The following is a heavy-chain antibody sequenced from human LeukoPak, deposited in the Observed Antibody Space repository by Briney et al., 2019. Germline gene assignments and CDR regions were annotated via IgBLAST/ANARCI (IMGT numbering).Heavy chain of an antibody. CDR1: GFTFRDYT. D-gene: IGHD4-17*01. J-gene: IGHJ5*02. Sequence: GGSLRLSCAASGFTFRDYTMNWVRQSPGKGLQWVSYVSFGSSYISYADSLKGRFTISRNDAKSSVYLEMTSLRAEDTAVYYCARASTEYAVTDGFDTWGPGTLVTVSS. CDR2: VSFGSSYI. V-gene: IGHV3-21*01. CDR3: ARASTEYAVTDGFDT.